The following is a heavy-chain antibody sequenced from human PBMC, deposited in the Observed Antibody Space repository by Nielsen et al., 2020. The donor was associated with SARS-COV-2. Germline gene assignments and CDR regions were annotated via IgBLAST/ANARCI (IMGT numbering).Heavy chain of an antibody. CDR2: IKQDGSEK. D-gene: IGHD3-3*01. CDR1: GFTFSSYW. CDR3: ARDYDFWSGYDAFDI. V-gene: IGHV3-7*01. J-gene: IGHJ3*02. Sequence: GESLKISCAASGFTFSSYWMSWVRQAPGKGLEWVANIKQDGSEKYYVDSVKGRFTISRDNAKNSLYLQMNSLRAEDTAVYYCARDYDFWSGYDAFDIWGQGTMVTVSS.